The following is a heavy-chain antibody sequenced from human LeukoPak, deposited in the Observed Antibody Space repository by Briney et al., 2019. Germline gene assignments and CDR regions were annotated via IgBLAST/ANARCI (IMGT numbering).Heavy chain of an antibody. CDR2: VNHSGST. V-gene: IGHV4-34*01. D-gene: IGHD6-13*01. Sequence: SETLSLTCAVYGGSFSGYYWSWIRQPPGKGLEWIGGVNHSGSTNYNPSLKSRVTISVDTSKNQFSLKLSSVTAADTAVYYCARGGGIGAARWPCDYWGQGTLVTVSS. J-gene: IGHJ4*02. CDR3: ARGGGIGAARWPCDY. CDR1: GGSFSGYY.